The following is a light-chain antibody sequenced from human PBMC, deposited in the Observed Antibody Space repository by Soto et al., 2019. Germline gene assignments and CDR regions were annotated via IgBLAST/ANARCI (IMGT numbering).Light chain of an antibody. J-gene: IGLJ7*01. CDR3: AAWDDSLSGFDV. CDR2: RNN. CDR1: SSNIGSNY. V-gene: IGLV1-47*01. Sequence: QSVLTQPPSASGTPGQRVTISCSGSSSNIGSNYVYWYQQHPGTAPKLLIYRNNQRPSGVPDRFSGSKSDTSASLAISGLRSEDEAEYYCAAWDDSLSGFDVFGGGTQLTVL.